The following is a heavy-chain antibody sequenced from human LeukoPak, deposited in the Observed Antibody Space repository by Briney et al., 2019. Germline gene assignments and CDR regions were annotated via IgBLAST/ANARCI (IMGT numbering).Heavy chain of an antibody. CDR1: GGSFSGYY. D-gene: IGHD6-19*01. CDR3: ASSLRIPVAS. V-gene: IGHV4-34*01. J-gene: IGHJ5*02. CDR2: INHRGST. Sequence: SETLSLTCAVYGGSFSGYYWSWIRQPPGKGLEGIGEINHRGSTNYNPSLKSRVTISVDTSKNQFSLKLNSVTAADTAVYYCASSLRIPVASWGQGTLVTVSS.